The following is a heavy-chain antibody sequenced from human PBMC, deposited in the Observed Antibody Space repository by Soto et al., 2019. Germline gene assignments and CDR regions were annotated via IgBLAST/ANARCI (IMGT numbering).Heavy chain of an antibody. D-gene: IGHD2-21*01. CDR1: GFTFSDYA. CDR3: AKGRPGVAAAPDN. V-gene: IGHV3-23*01. CDR2: ASGSGSGT. J-gene: IGHJ4*02. Sequence: PRGSLRLSCAASGFTFSDYAMAWVRQAPGKGLEWVSSASGSGSGTYYADSVKGRFTISRDNSKNTLFLHMTNLRAGDTALYFCAKGRPGVAAAPDNWGQGTLVTVSS.